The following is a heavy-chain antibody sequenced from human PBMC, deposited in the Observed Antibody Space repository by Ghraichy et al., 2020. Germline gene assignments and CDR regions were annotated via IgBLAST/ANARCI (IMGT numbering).Heavy chain of an antibody. CDR3: ARGLVGAIPPY. D-gene: IGHD1-26*01. Sequence: GGSLRLSCAASGFTVSSNYMSWVRQAPGKGLEWVSVLYSGGSTYYADSVKGRFTISRDNSKNTVYLQMNSLRAEDTAVYYCARGLVGAIPPYWGQGTLVTVSS. CDR2: LYSGGST. J-gene: IGHJ4*02. V-gene: IGHV3-53*01. CDR1: GFTVSSNY.